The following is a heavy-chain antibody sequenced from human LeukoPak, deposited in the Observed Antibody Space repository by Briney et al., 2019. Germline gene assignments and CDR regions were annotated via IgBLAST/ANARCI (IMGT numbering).Heavy chain of an antibody. J-gene: IGHJ4*02. V-gene: IGHV3-7*03. Sequence: PGGSLRLSCAASGFTFSSYWMSWVRQAPGKGLEWVANIKQDGSEKYYVDSVKGRFTISRDNAKNSLYLQMNSLRAEGTAVYYCARVSGPYSSGWYYFDYWGQGTLVTVSS. CDR3: ARVSGPYSSGWYYFDY. CDR1: GFTFSSYW. D-gene: IGHD6-19*01. CDR2: IKQDGSEK.